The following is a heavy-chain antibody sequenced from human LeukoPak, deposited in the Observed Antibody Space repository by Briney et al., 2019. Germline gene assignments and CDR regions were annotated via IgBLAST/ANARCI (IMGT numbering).Heavy chain of an antibody. CDR2: IHDTGGT. J-gene: IGHJ6*03. CDR3: ARVEEGYGSGRRENYYYYYMDV. CDR1: GGSISSYY. Sequence: SETLSLTCTVSGGSISSYYWSWIRQPPGKGLEWMGYIHDTGGTNYNPSLKSRVTISVDTSKNHFSLKLSSVTAADTAVYYCARVEEGYGSGRRENYYYYYMDVWGKGTTVTISS. D-gene: IGHD3-10*01. V-gene: IGHV4-59*01.